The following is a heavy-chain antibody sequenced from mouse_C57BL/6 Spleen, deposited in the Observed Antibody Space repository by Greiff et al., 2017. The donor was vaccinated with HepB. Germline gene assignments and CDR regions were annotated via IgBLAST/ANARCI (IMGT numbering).Heavy chain of an antibody. CDR3: ARESEGYDEKAWFAY. CDR1: GFTFSSYA. Sequence: EVKLMESGGGLVKPGGSLKLSCAASGFTFSSYAMSWVRQTPEKRLEWVATISDGGSYTYYPDNVKGRFTISRDNAKNNLYLQMSHLKSEDTAMYYWARESEGYDEKAWFAYWGQGTLVTVSA. CDR2: ISDGGSYT. D-gene: IGHD2-2*01. J-gene: IGHJ3*01. V-gene: IGHV5-4*01.